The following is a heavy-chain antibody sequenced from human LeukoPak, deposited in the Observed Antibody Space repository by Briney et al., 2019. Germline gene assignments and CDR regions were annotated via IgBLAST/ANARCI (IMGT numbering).Heavy chain of an antibody. CDR1: GGSISSGGYY. V-gene: IGHV4-30-2*03. Sequence: SQTLSLTCTVSGGSISSGGYYWSCIRQPPGKGLEWIGNIYYSGSTYYNPSLKSRVTISVDTSKNQFSLELSSVTAADTAVYYCARHGIVDTSRKYYFDYWGQGTLVTVSS. CDR3: ARHGIVDTSRKYYFDY. J-gene: IGHJ4*02. D-gene: IGHD5-18*01. CDR2: IYYSGST.